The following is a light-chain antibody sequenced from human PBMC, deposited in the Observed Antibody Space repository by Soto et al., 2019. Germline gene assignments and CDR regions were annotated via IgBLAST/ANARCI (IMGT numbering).Light chain of an antibody. CDR1: QSVSST. Sequence: EILMTQSPATLSLSPGERATLSCRASQSVSSTLGWYQPKPGQAPRLLIYGASTRATGIPTRFSGSGSGKEFTLTIRSLQSEDFAVYYCQQYKRWPFTFGPGTTVDIK. CDR2: GAS. CDR3: QQYKRWPFT. V-gene: IGKV3-15*01. J-gene: IGKJ3*01.